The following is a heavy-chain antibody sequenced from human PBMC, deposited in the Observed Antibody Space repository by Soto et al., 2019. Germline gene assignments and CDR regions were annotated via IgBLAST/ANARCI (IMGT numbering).Heavy chain of an antibody. D-gene: IGHD2-15*01. CDR3: AREARCCSGGSCYFLPGIDY. V-gene: IGHV1-69*12. J-gene: IGHJ4*02. CDR1: GGTFSSYA. CDR2: IIPIFGTA. Sequence: QVQLVQSGAEVKKPGSSVKVSCKASGGTFSSYAISWVRQAPGQGLEWMGGIIPIFGTANYAQKFQGRVTITADESTSTAYMELRSQRSEDTAVYYCAREARCCSGGSCYFLPGIDYWGQGTLVTVSS.